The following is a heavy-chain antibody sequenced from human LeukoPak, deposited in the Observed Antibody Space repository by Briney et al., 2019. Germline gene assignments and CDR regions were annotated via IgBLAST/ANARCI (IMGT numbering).Heavy chain of an antibody. CDR2: IIPIFGTA. D-gene: IGHD1-1*01. J-gene: IGHJ4*02. Sequence: SVKVSCKASGYTFTSYGISWVRQAPGQGLEWMGGIIPIFGTANYAQKFQGRVTITADKSTSTAYMELGSLRSEDTAVYYCARGPGTTLPFDYWGQGTLVTVSS. CDR1: GYTFTSYG. CDR3: ARGPGTTLPFDY. V-gene: IGHV1-69*06.